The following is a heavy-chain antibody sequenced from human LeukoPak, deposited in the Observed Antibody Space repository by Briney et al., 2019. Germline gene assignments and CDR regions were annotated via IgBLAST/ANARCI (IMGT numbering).Heavy chain of an antibody. CDR1: GGSISIYY. J-gene: IGHJ6*04. CDR2: IFTSGIT. D-gene: IGHD3-10*01. V-gene: IGHV4-4*07. CDR3: ARETSGTYYNPLGYMDV. Sequence: SETLSLTCTVSGGSISIYYWNWIRQPAGKGLEWIGRIFTSGITNYNPSLKSRVTMSVDTSKNQFTLNLSSVIAADTAIYYCARETSGTYYNPLGYMDVWGKGTTVTVSS.